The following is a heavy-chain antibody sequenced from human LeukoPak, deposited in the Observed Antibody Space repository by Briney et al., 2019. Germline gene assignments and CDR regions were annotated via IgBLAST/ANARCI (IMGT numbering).Heavy chain of an antibody. J-gene: IGHJ4*02. CDR2: IYYSGST. CDR3: ARRSDTAMVYFDY. V-gene: IGHV4-39*07. Sequence: PSETLSLTCTVSGGSISSSSYYWGWIRQPPGKGLEWIGSIYYSGSTYYNPSLKSRVTISVDTSKNQFSLKLSSVTAADTAVYYCARRSDTAMVYFDYWGQGTPVTVSS. D-gene: IGHD5-18*01. CDR1: GGSISSSSYY.